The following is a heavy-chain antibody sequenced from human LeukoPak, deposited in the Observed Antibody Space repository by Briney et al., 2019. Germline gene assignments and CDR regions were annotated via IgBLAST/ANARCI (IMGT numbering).Heavy chain of an antibody. CDR2: ISTYNGNT. J-gene: IGHJ4*02. V-gene: IGHV1-18*01. CDR3: ARCLSPRTIYYYDRSGSPFDY. D-gene: IGHD3-22*01. Sequence: ASVKVACKASGYTFTSYCISWVRQPPGQGLEWMGWISTYNGNTNYAQKIQGSVTMTTDTSKSTAYIEIRSLRSDDTALYYCARCLSPRTIYYYDRSGSPFDYWGQGTLVTVSS. CDR1: GYTFTSYC.